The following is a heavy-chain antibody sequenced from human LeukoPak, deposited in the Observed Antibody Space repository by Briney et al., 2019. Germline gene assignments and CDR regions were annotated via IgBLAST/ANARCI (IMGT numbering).Heavy chain of an antibody. D-gene: IGHD3-22*01. J-gene: IGHJ4*02. CDR1: GGSISSGDYY. CDR3: ARGGAKITMIVVAHPIDY. V-gene: IGHV4-39*07. Sequence: SETLSLTCTVSGGSISSGDYYWSWIRQPPGKGLEWIGEINHSGSTNYNPSLKTRVTISVDTSKNQFSLKLSSVTAADTAVYYCARGGAKITMIVVAHPIDYWGQGTLVTVSS. CDR2: INHSGST.